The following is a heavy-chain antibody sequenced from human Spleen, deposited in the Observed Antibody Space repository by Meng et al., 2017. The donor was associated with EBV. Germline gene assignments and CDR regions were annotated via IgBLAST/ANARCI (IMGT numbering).Heavy chain of an antibody. V-gene: IGHV4-4*02. Sequence: QGDVRGAGQVRWEPSGTLSLTCAVSGGSISSSDWWSWGRQSPEKGLEWIGEIYHSGRSNYNPSLKSRVTMSVNKSKNQFSLNLSSVTAAETAVYYCARWRRNSRNYLAGFDPWGQGTLVTVSS. J-gene: IGHJ5*02. D-gene: IGHD2/OR15-2a*01. CDR3: ARWRRNSRNYLAGFDP. CDR2: IYHSGRS. CDR1: GGSISSSDW.